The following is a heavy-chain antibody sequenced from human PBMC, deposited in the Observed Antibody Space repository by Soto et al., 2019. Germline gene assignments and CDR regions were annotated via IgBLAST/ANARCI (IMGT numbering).Heavy chain of an antibody. V-gene: IGHV3-74*01. Sequence: GGSLRLSCAASGFTFSSYWMHWVRQAPGKGLVWVSRINSDGSSTSYADSVKGRFTISRDNAKNTLYLQMNSLRAEDTAVYYCARDADILTGSDAFDIWGKGTMVTVSS. J-gene: IGHJ3*02. CDR3: ARDADILTGSDAFDI. D-gene: IGHD3-9*01. CDR2: INSDGSST. CDR1: GFTFSSYW.